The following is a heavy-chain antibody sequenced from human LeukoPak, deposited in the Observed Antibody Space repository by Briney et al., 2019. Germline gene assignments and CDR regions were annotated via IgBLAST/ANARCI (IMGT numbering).Heavy chain of an antibody. CDR1: GGTLSSYA. J-gene: IGHJ6*03. Sequence: SVKVSCQASGGTLSSYAISGVRQAPGQGLEWMGWIIPILGPAKYAQKFQGRVTLTTDESTGTAYMELSSLRSEYPAVYYCEREEGGSLGYKQAYYYYLDVWGKGTTVTVSS. CDR2: IIPILGPA. CDR3: EREEGGSLGYKQAYYYYLDV. V-gene: IGHV1-69*05. D-gene: IGHD2-15*01.